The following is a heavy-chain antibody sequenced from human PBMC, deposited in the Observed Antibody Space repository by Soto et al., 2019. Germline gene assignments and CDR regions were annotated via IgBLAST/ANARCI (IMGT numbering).Heavy chain of an antibody. J-gene: IGHJ6*02. D-gene: IGHD1-26*01. CDR1: GGTFSSYA. Sequence: QVQLVQSGAEVKKPGSSVKVSCKASGGTFSSYAISWVRQAPGQGLEWMGGIIPIFGTANYAQKFQGRVTITADESTSTAYMELSSLRSEDTAVYYCARDRLGATTGTYYYYGMDVWGQGTTVTVSS. CDR3: ARDRLGATTGTYYYYGMDV. V-gene: IGHV1-69*01. CDR2: IIPIFGTA.